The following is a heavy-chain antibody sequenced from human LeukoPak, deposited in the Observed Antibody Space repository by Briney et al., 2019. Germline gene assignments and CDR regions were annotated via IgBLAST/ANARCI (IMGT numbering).Heavy chain of an antibody. CDR2: IYYSGST. V-gene: IGHV4-31*03. J-gene: IGHJ3*02. D-gene: IGHD3-22*01. CDR3: ARETIYYYDSSGYPIDAFDI. Sequence: SQTLSLTCTVSGGSISSGGYYWSWIRQHPGKGLEWIGYIYYSGSTYYNPSLKSRVTISVDTSKNRFSLKLSSVTAADTAVYYCARETIYYYDSSGYPIDAFDIWGQGTMVTVSS. CDR1: GGSISSGGYY.